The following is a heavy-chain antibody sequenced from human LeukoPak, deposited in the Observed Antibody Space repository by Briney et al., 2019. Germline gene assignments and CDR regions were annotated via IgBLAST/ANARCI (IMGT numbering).Heavy chain of an antibody. CDR1: GGSFSGYY. J-gene: IGHJ2*01. Sequence: SETLSLTCAVYGGSFSGYYWSWIRQPPGKGLEWIGEINHSGSTNYNPSLKSRVTISVDTSKNQFSLKPSSVTAADTAVYYCARGHGRRYWYFDLWGRGTLVTVSS. CDR3: ARGHGRRYWYFDL. D-gene: IGHD4-17*01. V-gene: IGHV4-34*01. CDR2: INHSGST.